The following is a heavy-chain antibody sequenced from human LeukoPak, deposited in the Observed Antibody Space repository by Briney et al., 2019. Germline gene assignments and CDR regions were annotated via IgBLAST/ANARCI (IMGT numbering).Heavy chain of an antibody. V-gene: IGHV3-30*18. D-gene: IGHD2-15*01. CDR2: ISYDGSNK. CDR3: AKDRRGYCSGGSCYYNFDY. J-gene: IGHJ4*02. Sequence: PGGSLRLSCAASGFTFSSYGMHWVRQAPGKGLEWVAVISYDGSNKYYADSVKGRFTISRDNSKNTLYLQMNSLRAEDTAVYYCAKDRRGYCSGGSCYYNFDYWGQGTLVTVSS. CDR1: GFTFSSYG.